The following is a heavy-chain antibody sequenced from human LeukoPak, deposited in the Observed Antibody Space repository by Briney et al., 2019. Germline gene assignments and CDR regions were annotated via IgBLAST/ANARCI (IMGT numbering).Heavy chain of an antibody. CDR2: IYYSGST. CDR3: AKTTVTSSYWYFYL. J-gene: IGHJ2*01. Sequence: SETLSLTCTVSGGSISSYYWSWIRQPPGKGLEWIGYIYYSGSTNYNPSLKSRVTISVDRSKNQFTLKLNSVTAADTAVYYCAKTTVTSSYWYFYLWGRGTLVTVSS. D-gene: IGHD4-17*01. CDR1: GGSISSYY. V-gene: IGHV4-59*08.